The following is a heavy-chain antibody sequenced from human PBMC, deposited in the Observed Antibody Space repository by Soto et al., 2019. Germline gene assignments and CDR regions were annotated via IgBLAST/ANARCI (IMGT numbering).Heavy chain of an antibody. CDR3: ATDGAAGSVMEV. CDR2: ISSGSENI. V-gene: IGHV3-21*01. Sequence: EMQLVESGGGLVKPGGSLRLSCAASGFTFSTYGMNWVRQAPGKGLEWVSSISSGSENIYYADSLKGRLTISRDNARNALSLQLDSLRAEDTAVYYCATDGAAGSVMEVWGHGTTVTVSS. CDR1: GFTFSTYG. D-gene: IGHD6-13*01. J-gene: IGHJ6*02.